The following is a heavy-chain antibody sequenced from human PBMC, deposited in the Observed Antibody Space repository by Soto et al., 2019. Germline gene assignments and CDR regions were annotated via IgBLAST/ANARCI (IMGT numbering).Heavy chain of an antibody. CDR1: GFTFDDYA. CDR3: AKDNSRDPYYFDY. CDR2: ISWNSGSI. Sequence: EVQLVESGGGLVQPGRSLRLSCAASGFTFDDYAMHWVRQAPGKGLEWVSGISWNSGSIGYADSVKGRFTISRDNAKNSLYLQMNSLRAEDTALYYCAKDNSRDPYYFDYWGQGTLVTVSS. D-gene: IGHD2-21*02. V-gene: IGHV3-9*01. J-gene: IGHJ4*02.